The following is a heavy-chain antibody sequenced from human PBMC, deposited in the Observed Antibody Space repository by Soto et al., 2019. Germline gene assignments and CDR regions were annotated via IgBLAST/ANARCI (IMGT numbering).Heavy chain of an antibody. D-gene: IGHD3-9*01. CDR3: ARQLVTGTYTFDY. CDR2: IYPYDSDT. CDR1: RDSFTNYW. J-gene: IGHJ4*02. Sequence: PGESLKISCKGSRDSFTNYWIGWVRQMPGKGLEWMGIIYPYDSDTRYSPSFQGQVTISADKSISTAYLQWSSLKASDTAVYYCARQLVTGTYTFDYWGQGTLVTVSS. V-gene: IGHV5-51*01.